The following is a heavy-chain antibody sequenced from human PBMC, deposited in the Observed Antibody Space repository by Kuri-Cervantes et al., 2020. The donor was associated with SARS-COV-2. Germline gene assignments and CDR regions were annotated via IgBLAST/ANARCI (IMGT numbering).Heavy chain of an antibody. J-gene: IGHJ4*02. CDR1: GFTFSSYA. V-gene: IGHV3-21*01. CDR2: ISSSSSYI. CDR3: ATPRGYSYGPFDY. Sequence: ETLSLTCAASGFTFSSYAMSWVRQAPGKGLEWVSSISSSSSYIYYADSVKGRFTISRDNAKNSLYLQMNSLRAEDTAVYYCATPRGYSYGPFDYWGQGTLVTVSS. D-gene: IGHD5-18*01.